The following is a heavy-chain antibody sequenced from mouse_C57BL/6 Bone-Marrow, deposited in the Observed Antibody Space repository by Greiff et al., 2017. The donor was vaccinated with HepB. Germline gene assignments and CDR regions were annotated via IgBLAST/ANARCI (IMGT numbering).Heavy chain of an antibody. D-gene: IGHD1-1*01. J-gene: IGHJ4*01. CDR2: ISDGGSYT. CDR3: ARDLGIYYYGTAMDY. Sequence: DVMLVESGGGLVKPGGSLKLSCAASGFTFSSYAMSWVRQTPEKRLEWVATISDGGSYTYYPDNVKGRFTISRDNAKNNLYLQMSHLKSEDTAMYYCARDLGIYYYGTAMDYWGQGTSVTVSS. V-gene: IGHV5-4*01. CDR1: GFTFSSYA.